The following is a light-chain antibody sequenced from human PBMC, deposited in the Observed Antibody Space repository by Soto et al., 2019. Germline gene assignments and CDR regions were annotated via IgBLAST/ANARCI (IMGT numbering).Light chain of an antibody. J-gene: IGLJ3*02. CDR3: SSYTSTSTPWV. Sequence: QSALTQPASVSGSPGQSITFFCSGTSSDVGAYKFVSWYRHHPGKAPQVMIYEVSNRPSGVSNRFSGSKSGNTASLTISGLQPEDEGDYYCSSYTSTSTPWVFGGGTKVTVL. V-gene: IGLV2-14*01. CDR2: EVS. CDR1: SSDVGAYKF.